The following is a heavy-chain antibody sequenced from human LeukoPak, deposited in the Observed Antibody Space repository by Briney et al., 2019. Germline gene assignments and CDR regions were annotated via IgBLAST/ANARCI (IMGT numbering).Heavy chain of an antibody. CDR2: ISYEGSNK. CDR1: GFTFSTSA. CDR3: AKEARSTYYFEY. Sequence: PGGSLRLSCVVTGFTFSTSAMHWVRQAPGKGLEWVAAISYEGSNKYYADSVKGRCTISRDNSKTTLYLQMNSLRFEDTAVYYCAKEARSTYYFEYWGHGTLVTVSS. V-gene: IGHV3-30-3*02. J-gene: IGHJ4*01.